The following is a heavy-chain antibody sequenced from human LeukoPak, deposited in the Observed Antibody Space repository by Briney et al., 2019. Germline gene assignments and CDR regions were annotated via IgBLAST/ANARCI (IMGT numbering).Heavy chain of an antibody. V-gene: IGHV4-39*07. CDR3: ARDQFSIVVVPAAIFRYYYYMDV. CDR1: GGSISSGSYY. D-gene: IGHD2-2*01. CDR2: IYYSGST. Sequence: SETLSLTCTVSGGSISSGSYYWSWIRQPAGKGLEWIGRIYYSGSTYYNPSLKSRVTISVDTSKNQFSLKLSSVTAADTAVYYCARDQFSIVVVPAAIFRYYYYMDVWGKGTTVTVSS. J-gene: IGHJ6*03.